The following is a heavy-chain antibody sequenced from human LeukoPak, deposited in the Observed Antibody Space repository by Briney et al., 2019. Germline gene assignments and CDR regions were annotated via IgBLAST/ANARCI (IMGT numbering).Heavy chain of an antibody. CDR2: ISSSSSYI. D-gene: IGHD3-10*01. CDR1: GFTFSSYS. V-gene: IGHV3-21*01. J-gene: IGHJ6*02. Sequence: GGCLRLSCAASGFTFSSYSMNWVRQAPGKGLEWVSSISSSSSYIYYADSVKGRFTISRDNAKNSLYLQMNSLRAEDTAVYYCASYGSGSYSYGMDVWGQGTTVTVSS. CDR3: ASYGSGSYSYGMDV.